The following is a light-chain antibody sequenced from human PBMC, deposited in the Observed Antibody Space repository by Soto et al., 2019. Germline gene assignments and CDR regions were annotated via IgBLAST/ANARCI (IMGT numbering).Light chain of an antibody. CDR2: DVS. Sequence: QSALTQPRSVSGSPGQSVTISCTGTSSDVGGYNYVSWYQQHPGKAPKLMICDVSKRPSGVPDRFSGSKSGNTASLTVSGLLAEDEADYYCCSYAGSHTLLFGGGTKVTVL. V-gene: IGLV2-11*01. J-gene: IGLJ2*01. CDR1: SSDVGGYNY. CDR3: CSYAGSHTLL.